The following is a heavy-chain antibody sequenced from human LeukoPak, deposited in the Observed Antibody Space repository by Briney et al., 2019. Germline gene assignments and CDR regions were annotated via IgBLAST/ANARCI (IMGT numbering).Heavy chain of an antibody. CDR3: ARRRDLYSGSYYPFDY. Sequence: GGSLKISCKGSGYSFTSYWIGWVRQMPGKGLKWMGIIYPGDSDARYSPSFQGQVTISADKSISTAYLQWSSLQASDTAMYYCARRRDLYSGSYYPFDYWGQGTLVTVSS. V-gene: IGHV5-51*01. CDR1: GYSFTSYW. CDR2: IYPGDSDA. J-gene: IGHJ4*02. D-gene: IGHD1-26*01.